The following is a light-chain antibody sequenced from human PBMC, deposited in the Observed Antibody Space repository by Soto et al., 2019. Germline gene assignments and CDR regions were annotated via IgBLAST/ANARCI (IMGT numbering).Light chain of an antibody. CDR2: EAS. Sequence: EIVLTQSPATLSLSPGEIATLSCRASQSVNNFLAWYQRRPGQAPRLLMYEASNRATGVPARFSGSASGTEFTLTISSLQSEDFAVYSCHQYNTWPPTFGQGTKVDNK. CDR3: HQYNTWPPT. CDR1: QSVNNF. J-gene: IGKJ1*01. V-gene: IGKV3-11*01.